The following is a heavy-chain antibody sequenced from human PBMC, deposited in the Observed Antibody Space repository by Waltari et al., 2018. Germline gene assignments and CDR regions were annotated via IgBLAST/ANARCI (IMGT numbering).Heavy chain of an antibody. Sequence: QVQLQESGPGLVKPSETLSLTCTVSGGSISSYYWSWIRQPPGKGLEWIGYIYTSGSTNYNPSLKIRVTISVDTSKNQFSLKLSSVTAADTAVYYCARDVWELKITGTTQYYYYYYMDVWGKGTTVTVSS. CDR1: GGSISSYY. J-gene: IGHJ6*03. CDR2: IYTSGST. CDR3: ARDVWELKITGTTQYYYYYYMDV. D-gene: IGHD1-7*01. V-gene: IGHV4-4*09.